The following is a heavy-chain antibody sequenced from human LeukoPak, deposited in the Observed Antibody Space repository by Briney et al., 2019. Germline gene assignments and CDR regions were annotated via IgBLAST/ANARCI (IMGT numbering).Heavy chain of an antibody. CDR1: GYSFTSYW. D-gene: IGHD5-24*01. CDR3: ARESGEDGYNYQPFFDY. Sequence: GESLKISCKGSGYSFTSYWIGWVRQMPGKGLEWMGIIDPGDSDTRYSPSFQGQVTISADKSISTAYLQWSSLKASDTAMYYCARESGEDGYNYQPFFDYWGQGTLVTVSS. CDR2: IDPGDSDT. J-gene: IGHJ4*02. V-gene: IGHV5-51*01.